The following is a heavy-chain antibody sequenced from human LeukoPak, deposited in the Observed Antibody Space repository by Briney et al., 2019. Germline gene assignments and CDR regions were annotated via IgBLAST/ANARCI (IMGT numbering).Heavy chain of an antibody. V-gene: IGHV3-74*01. CDR3: ARTNYYDSNRAYYRQFDY. CDR1: RFTFSSYW. CDR2: INSDGRST. J-gene: IGHJ4*02. Sequence: GGSLRLSCAASRFTFSSYWMHWVRQAPGEGLMWVSRINSDGRSTDYADSVKGRFTISRDNAQNTLYLQMNSLRAEDTAVYYCARTNYYDSNRAYYRQFDYWGQGTLVTVSS. D-gene: IGHD3-22*01.